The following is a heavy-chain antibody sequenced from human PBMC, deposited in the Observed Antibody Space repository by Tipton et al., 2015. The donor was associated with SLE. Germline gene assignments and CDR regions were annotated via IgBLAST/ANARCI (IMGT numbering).Heavy chain of an antibody. V-gene: IGHV4-59*11. CDR2: IYYSGST. J-gene: IGHJ4*02. CDR1: GGSISSHY. CDR3: AREGEVTTSPYYFDY. Sequence: LRLSCTVSGGSISSHYWSWIRQPPGKGLEWIGYIYYSGSTNYNPSLKSRVTISVDTSKNQFSLKLSSVTAADTAVYYCAREGEVTTSPYYFDYWGQGTLVTVSS. D-gene: IGHD4-17*01.